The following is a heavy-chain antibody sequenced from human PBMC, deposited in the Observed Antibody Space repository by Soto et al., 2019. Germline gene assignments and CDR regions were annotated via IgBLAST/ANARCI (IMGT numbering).Heavy chain of an antibody. CDR1: GDSVSSNSAA. V-gene: IGHV6-1*01. Sequence: SQTLSLTCAISGDSVSSNSAAWNWIRQSPSRGLEWLGRTYYRSKWYNDYAVSVKSRITINPDTSKNQFSLQLNSVTPEDTAVYYCARHSGYSRGWDRGGYHYGMSFCAQGTTVTVSS. D-gene: IGHD6-19*01. CDR3: ARHSGYSRGWDRGGYHYGMSF. CDR2: TYYRSKWYN. J-gene: IGHJ6*02.